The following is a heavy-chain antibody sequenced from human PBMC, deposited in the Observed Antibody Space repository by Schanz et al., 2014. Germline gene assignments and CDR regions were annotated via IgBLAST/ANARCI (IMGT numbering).Heavy chain of an antibody. J-gene: IGHJ4*02. CDR3: AKKVPAYNPFDS. Sequence: VQLAESGGGVVQPGRSLRLSCAASGFTFSSYGMHWVRQAPGKGLEWVAVRWYDGSNKYYADSVKGRFTISRDNSKNTLYLQMDSLRAEYTAVYLCAKKVPAYNPFDSWGQGTLVTVSS. D-gene: IGHD1-1*01. V-gene: IGHV3-33*06. CDR1: GFTFSSYG. CDR2: RWYDGSNK.